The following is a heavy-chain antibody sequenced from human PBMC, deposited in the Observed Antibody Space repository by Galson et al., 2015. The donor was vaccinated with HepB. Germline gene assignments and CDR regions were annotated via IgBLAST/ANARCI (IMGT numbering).Heavy chain of an antibody. CDR2: ISSSSSTI. Sequence: SLRLSCAASGFTFSSYSMHWVRQAPGKGLEWVSYISSSSSTIYYADSVKGRFTISRDNAKNSLYLQMNSLRAEDTAVYYCASDVPAAIHSYYFDYWGQGTLVTVSS. V-gene: IGHV3-48*01. CDR1: GFTFSSYS. D-gene: IGHD2-2*01. J-gene: IGHJ4*02. CDR3: ASDVPAAIHSYYFDY.